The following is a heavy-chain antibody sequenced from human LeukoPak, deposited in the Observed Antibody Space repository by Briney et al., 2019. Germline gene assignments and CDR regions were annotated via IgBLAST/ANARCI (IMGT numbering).Heavy chain of an antibody. Sequence: AGGSLRLSCAASGFTFSGSAMLWVRQASGKGLEWVGRIRSKANTYATAYAAPVKGRFIISRDDSKNTAYLQMNSLKTEDTAVYYCTRHNYYEDGFDYWGQGTLVTGSS. CDR3: TRHNYYEDGFDY. CDR1: GFTFSGSA. CDR2: IRSKANTYAT. D-gene: IGHD3-22*01. V-gene: IGHV3-73*01. J-gene: IGHJ4*02.